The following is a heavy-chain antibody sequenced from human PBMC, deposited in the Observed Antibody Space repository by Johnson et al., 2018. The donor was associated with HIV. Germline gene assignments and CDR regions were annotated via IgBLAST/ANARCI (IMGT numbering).Heavy chain of an antibody. CDR3: AIAKVNWTQGDAFDF. D-gene: IGHD1-1*01. Sequence: VTLVESGGGLIQPGGSLGLSCAASGFNVSTNNMNWVRQAPEKGLEWVSVTYSGGSTYYADSVKGRFNISRDISKNTLYLEMYSLRADDTAVYYCAIAKVNWTQGDAFDFWGQGTMVTVSS. CDR1: GFNVSTNN. V-gene: IGHV3-53*01. J-gene: IGHJ3*01. CDR2: TYSGGST.